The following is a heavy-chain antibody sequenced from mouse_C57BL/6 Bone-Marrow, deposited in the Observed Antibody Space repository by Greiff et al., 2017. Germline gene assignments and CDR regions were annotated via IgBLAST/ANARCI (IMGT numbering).Heavy chain of an antibody. CDR2: INYDGSST. CDR3: AREGFAY. CDR1: GFTFSDYY. V-gene: IGHV5-16*01. J-gene: IGHJ3*01. Sequence: EVMLVESEGGLVQPGSSMKLSCTASGFTFSDYYMAWVRQVPEKGLEWVANINYDGSSTYYLDSLKSRFIISRDNAKNILYLQMSSLKSEDTATYYCAREGFAYWGQGTLVTVSA.